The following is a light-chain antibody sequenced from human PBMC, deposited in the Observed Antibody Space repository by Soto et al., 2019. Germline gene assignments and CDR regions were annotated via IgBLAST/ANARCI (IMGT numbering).Light chain of an antibody. J-gene: IGLJ2*01. Sequence: QSVLTQPPSVSGAPGQRGTISCTGSSSNIGAGYDVHWYQQLPGTAPKLLIYGNSNRPSGVPDRFSGSKSGTLASLAITGVQAEDEADYYCQSYDSSLSSVVFGGGTKLTVL. CDR2: GNS. CDR1: SSNIGAGYD. CDR3: QSYDSSLSSVV. V-gene: IGLV1-40*01.